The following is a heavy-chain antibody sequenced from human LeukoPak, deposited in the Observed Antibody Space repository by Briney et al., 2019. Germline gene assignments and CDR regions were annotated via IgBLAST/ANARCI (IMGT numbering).Heavy chain of an antibody. V-gene: IGHV3-7*01. CDR3: ARGGSDFWSGYSDY. D-gene: IGHD3-3*01. J-gene: IGHJ4*02. CDR2: IKQDGSEK. CDR1: GFTFSSYA. Sequence: GGSLRLSCAASGFTFSSYAMSWVRQAPGKGLEWVANIKQDGSEKYYVDSVKGRFTISRDNAKNSLYLQMNSLRAEDTAVYYCARGGSDFWSGYSDYWGQGTLVTVSS.